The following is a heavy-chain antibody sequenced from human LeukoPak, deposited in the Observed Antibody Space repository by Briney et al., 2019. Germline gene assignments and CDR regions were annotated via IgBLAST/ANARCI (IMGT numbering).Heavy chain of an antibody. CDR1: GYTFTSYA. Sequence: ASVKVSCKASGYTFTSYAMNWVRQAPGQGLEWMGWINTNTGNPTYAQGFTGRFVFSLDTSVSTAYLQISSLKAEDTAVYYCARDRATRGYSYDDAFDIWGQGTMVTVSS. CDR3: ARDRATRGYSYDDAFDI. CDR2: INTNTGNP. V-gene: IGHV7-4-1*02. J-gene: IGHJ3*02. D-gene: IGHD5-18*01.